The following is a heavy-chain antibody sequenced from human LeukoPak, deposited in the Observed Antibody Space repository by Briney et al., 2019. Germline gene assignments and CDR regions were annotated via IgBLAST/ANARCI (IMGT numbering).Heavy chain of an antibody. D-gene: IGHD3-22*01. CDR1: GYTFTSYD. Sequence: ASVKVSCKASGYTFTSYDINWVRQATGRGLEWMGWMNPNSGNTGYAQKFQGRVTITRNTSISTAYMELSSLRSEDTAVYYCTRGSIAYYYMDVWGKGTTVTISS. CDR3: TRGSIAYYYMDV. J-gene: IGHJ6*03. V-gene: IGHV1-8*03. CDR2: MNPNSGNT.